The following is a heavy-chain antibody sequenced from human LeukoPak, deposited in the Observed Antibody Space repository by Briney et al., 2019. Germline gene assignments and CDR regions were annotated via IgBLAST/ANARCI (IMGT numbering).Heavy chain of an antibody. J-gene: IGHJ4*02. CDR1: GYILSKYG. CDR3: ARSDRGDASSDY. CDR2: ISAYNGHT. D-gene: IGHD3-10*01. Sequence: ASVKVSCKASGYILSKYGISWVRQAPGQGLEWMGWISAYNGHTNYAQKFQGRVTMTTDTSTSTAYMDMRSLRSDDTAVYYCARSDRGDASSDYWGQGTLVTVSS. V-gene: IGHV1-18*01.